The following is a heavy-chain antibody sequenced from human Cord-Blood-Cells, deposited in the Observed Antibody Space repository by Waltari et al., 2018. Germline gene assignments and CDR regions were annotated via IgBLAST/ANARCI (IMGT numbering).Heavy chain of an antibody. Sequence: QVQLVQSGAEVKKPGSSVKVSCKASGGTFSSYAISWVRQAPGQGLGWMGRCSPILGIANYAQKFQGRGTITAEKATSTAYMELSSLRSEDTAVYYCARVQGYDILTGYYMDVWGKGTTVTVSS. J-gene: IGHJ6*03. CDR1: GGTFSSYA. CDR2: CSPILGIA. D-gene: IGHD3-9*01. V-gene: IGHV1-69*09. CDR3: ARVQGYDILTGYYMDV.